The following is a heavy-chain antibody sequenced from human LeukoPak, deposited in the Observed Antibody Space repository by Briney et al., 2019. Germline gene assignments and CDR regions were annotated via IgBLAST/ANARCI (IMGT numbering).Heavy chain of an antibody. CDR1: GSSISSYY. CDR3: ARDSRNYYYYYMDV. CDR2: IYYSGST. J-gene: IGHJ6*03. V-gene: IGHV4-59*01. Sequence: SETLSLTCTVSGSSISSYYWSWIRQPPGKGLEWIGYIYYSGSTNYNPSLKSRVTISVDTSKNQFSLKLSSVTAADTAVYYCARDSRNYYYYYMDVWGKGTTVTVSS.